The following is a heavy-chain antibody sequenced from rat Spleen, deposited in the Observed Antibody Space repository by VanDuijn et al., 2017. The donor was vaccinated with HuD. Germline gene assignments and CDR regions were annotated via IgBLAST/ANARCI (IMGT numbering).Heavy chain of an antibody. CDR1: GFTFSNYD. Sequence: EVQLVESGGGLVQPGRSLKLSCAASGFTFSNYDMAWVRQAPTKGLEWVASISPSGGSTYYRDSVKGRFTVSRDNAKSTLYLQMDSLRSEDTATYYCARQVTALDYWGQGVMVTVSS. CDR3: ARQVTALDY. V-gene: IGHV5-25*01. D-gene: IGHD1-10*01. CDR2: ISPSGGST. J-gene: IGHJ2*01.